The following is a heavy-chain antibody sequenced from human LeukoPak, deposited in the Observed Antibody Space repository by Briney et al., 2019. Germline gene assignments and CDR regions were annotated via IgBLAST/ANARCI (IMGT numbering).Heavy chain of an antibody. D-gene: IGHD3-10*01. V-gene: IGHV1-69*13. CDR3: ARSDENYYGSGSQFDY. CDR2: IIPIFGTA. J-gene: IGHJ4*02. Sequence: ASVKVSCKASGGTFSSYAISWVRQAPGQGLEWMGGIIPIFGTANYAQKFQGRVTITADESTSTAYMELSSLRSEDTAVYYCARSDENYYGSGSQFDYWGQGTLVTVSS. CDR1: GGTFSSYA.